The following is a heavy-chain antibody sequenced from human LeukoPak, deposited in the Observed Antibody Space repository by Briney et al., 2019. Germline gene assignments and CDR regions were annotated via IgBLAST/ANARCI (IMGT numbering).Heavy chain of an antibody. V-gene: IGHV4-31*03. CDR2: IYYSGST. J-gene: IGHJ4*02. Sequence: SETLSLTCTVSGGSISSGGYYWSWIRQHPGKGLEWIGYIYYSGSTYYNPSLKSRVTISVDTSKNQFSLKLISVAAADTAVYYCARGDIVATPNYWGQGTLVTVSS. D-gene: IGHD5-12*01. CDR1: GGSISSGGYY. CDR3: ARGDIVATPNY.